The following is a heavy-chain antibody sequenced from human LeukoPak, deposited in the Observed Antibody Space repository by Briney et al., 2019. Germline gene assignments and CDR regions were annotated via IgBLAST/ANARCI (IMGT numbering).Heavy chain of an antibody. V-gene: IGHV3-23*01. D-gene: IGHD5-12*01. CDR2: ITGGGDTT. Sequence: GGSLRLSCAASGFTFSTYGMNWVRQAPGKGLEWVSGITGGGDTTFYADSVKGRFTISRDNPKNTLYLQMNSLSADDTAVYYCARDARLVAFDNWGQGTLVTVSS. CDR3: ARDARLVAFDN. J-gene: IGHJ4*02. CDR1: GFTFSTYG.